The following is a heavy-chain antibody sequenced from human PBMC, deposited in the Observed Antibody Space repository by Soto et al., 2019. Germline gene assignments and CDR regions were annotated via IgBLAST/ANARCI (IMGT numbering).Heavy chain of an antibody. CDR3: ARDVLPWYYYDSSTSQGEYFQH. V-gene: IGHV1-69*13. D-gene: IGHD3-22*01. Sequence: SVKVSCRDSGGTVSSYAISWVRQAPGQGLEWMGGIIPIFGTANYARKFQGRVTITADESTSTAYMELSSLRSEDTAVYYCARDVLPWYYYDSSTSQGEYFQHWG. CDR2: IIPIFGTA. CDR1: GGTVSSYA. J-gene: IGHJ1*01.